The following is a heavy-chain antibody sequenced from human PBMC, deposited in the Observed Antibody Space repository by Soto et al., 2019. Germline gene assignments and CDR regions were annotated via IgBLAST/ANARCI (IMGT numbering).Heavy chain of an antibody. V-gene: IGHV1-46*01. Sequence: GASVKVSCKAPGYTFXSYDMHWARQAPGQGLEWMGIINPSGGSTSYAQKFQGRVTMTRDTSTSTVYMELSSLRSEDTAVYYCASVNEFYGMDVWGQGTTVTVSS. D-gene: IGHD3-10*01. CDR3: ASVNEFYGMDV. CDR2: INPSGGST. CDR1: GYTFXSYD. J-gene: IGHJ6*02.